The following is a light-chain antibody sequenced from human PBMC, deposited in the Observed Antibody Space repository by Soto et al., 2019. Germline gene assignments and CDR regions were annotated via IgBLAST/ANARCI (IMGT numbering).Light chain of an antibody. CDR3: SSYTSSSTLYV. CDR1: GSDVGGYNY. V-gene: IGLV2-14*01. CDR2: GVS. J-gene: IGLJ1*01. Sequence: QSALTQPASVSGSPGQSIAISCTGSGSDVGGYNYVSWYQQHPGKAPKLIIYGVSHRPSGVSTRFSASRSAYTASLTISGLQAEDEADYYCSSYTSSSTLYVFGTGTKLTVL.